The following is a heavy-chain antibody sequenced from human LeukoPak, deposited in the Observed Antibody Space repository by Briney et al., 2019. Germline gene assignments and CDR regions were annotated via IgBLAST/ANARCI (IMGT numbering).Heavy chain of an antibody. D-gene: IGHD6-19*01. V-gene: IGHV4-39*01. Sequence: SETLSLACTVSGGSISSSSYYWGWIRQPPGTGLEWIGSLYYSGSTYYNPSLKSRVAISVDTSKNQFSLKLSSVTAADTAVYYCARGYSSGWYYGAFDIWGQGTMVTVSS. CDR2: LYYSGST. J-gene: IGHJ3*02. CDR3: ARGYSSGWYYGAFDI. CDR1: GGSISSSSYY.